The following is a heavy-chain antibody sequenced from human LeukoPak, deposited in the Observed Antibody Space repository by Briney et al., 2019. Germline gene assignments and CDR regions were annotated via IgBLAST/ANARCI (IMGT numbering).Heavy chain of an antibody. CDR3: AKKGAYGSGLVGAHMDV. CDR1: GFTFSSYA. V-gene: IGHV3-23*01. D-gene: IGHD3-10*01. Sequence: PGGSLRLSCAASGFTFSSYAMTWVRQAPGKGLEWVSSFSINSGGTSYADSVKGRFTISRDNSKNTLYLQMNSLRAEDTAVYYCAKKGAYGSGLVGAHMDVWGKGTTVTISS. J-gene: IGHJ6*03. CDR2: FSINSGGT.